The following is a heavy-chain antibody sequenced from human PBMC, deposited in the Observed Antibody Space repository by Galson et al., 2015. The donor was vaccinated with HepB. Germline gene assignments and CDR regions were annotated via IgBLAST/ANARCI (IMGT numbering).Heavy chain of an antibody. V-gene: IGHV1-69*13. J-gene: IGHJ3*02. CDR2: IIPIFGTA. Sequence: SVKVSCKASGGTFSSYAISWVRQAPGQGLEWMGGIIPIFGTANYAQKFQGRVTITADESTSTAYMELSSLRSEDTAVYYCAMPGIAAAGDAFDIWGQGTMVTVSS. CDR1: GGTFSSYA. CDR3: AMPGIAAAGDAFDI. D-gene: IGHD6-13*01.